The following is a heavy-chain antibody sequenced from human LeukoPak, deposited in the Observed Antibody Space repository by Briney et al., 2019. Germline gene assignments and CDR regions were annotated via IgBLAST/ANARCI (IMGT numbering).Heavy chain of an antibody. CDR1: VLLFSSYS. J-gene: IGHJ6*03. D-gene: IGHD2-15*01. CDR2: ISSSSSYI. V-gene: IGHV3-21*01. CDR3: ARDRGGGHMDV. Sequence: GGSLTLLCAPSVLLFSSYSMNWVRHARGKGLEWVSSISSSSSYIYYADSVKGRFTISRDNAKNSLYLQMNSLRAEDTAVYYCARDRGGGHMDVWGKGTTVTISS.